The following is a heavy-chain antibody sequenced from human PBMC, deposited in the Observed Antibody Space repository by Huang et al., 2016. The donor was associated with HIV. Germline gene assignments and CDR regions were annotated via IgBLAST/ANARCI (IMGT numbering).Heavy chain of an antibody. CDR1: GFTFTSYT. D-gene: IGHD6-25*01. CDR3: ARTQGGSWLYSFDI. Sequence: EVQLVESGGGLVKPGGSLRLSCAASGFTFTSYTMNWVRQSPGKGLEWVSSVISTSEYIYYRDSVKGQFTVSRDNAKNSVYLQMESLRAEDTAVYYCARTQGGSWLYSFDIWGQGTMVTVSS. CDR2: VISTSEYI. V-gene: IGHV3-21*02. J-gene: IGHJ3*02.